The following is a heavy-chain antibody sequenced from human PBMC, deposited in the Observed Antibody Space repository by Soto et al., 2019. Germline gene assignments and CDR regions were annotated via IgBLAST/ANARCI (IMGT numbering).Heavy chain of an antibody. D-gene: IGHD3-9*01. CDR2: ISYDGSNK. CDR3: AKDSMAKYYDILTGYYWGNWFDP. Sequence: QVQLVESGGGVVQPGRSLRLSCAASGFTFSSYGMHWVRQAPGKGLEWVAVISYDGSNKYYADSVKGRFTISRDNSKKTLYLQMNSLRAEDTAVYYCAKDSMAKYYDILTGYYWGNWFDPWGQGTLVTVSS. J-gene: IGHJ5*02. CDR1: GFTFSSYG. V-gene: IGHV3-30*18.